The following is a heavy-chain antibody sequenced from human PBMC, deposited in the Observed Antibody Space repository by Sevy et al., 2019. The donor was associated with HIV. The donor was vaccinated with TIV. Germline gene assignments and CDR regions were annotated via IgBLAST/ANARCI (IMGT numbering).Heavy chain of an antibody. J-gene: IGHJ4*01. CDR1: GGSISSSY. CDR2: IFESCST. Sequence: SETLSLTCTVTGGSISSSYWSWIRQPPGKGLEWIGNIFESCSTNYNPSLKSRVTISLDTSKSHYSLNLNSVTAGDTAVYYCARHGAYGDYVPNDPPLDYWGRGILVTVSS. D-gene: IGHD4-17*01. V-gene: IGHV4-59*08. CDR3: ARHGAYGDYVPNDPPLDY.